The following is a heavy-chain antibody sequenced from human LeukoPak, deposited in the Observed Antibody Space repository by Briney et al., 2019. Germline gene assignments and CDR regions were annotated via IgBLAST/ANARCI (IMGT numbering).Heavy chain of an antibody. Sequence: PGGSLRLSCAASGFTVSSNYMTWVRQAPGKGLEWVAVISYDGSNKYYADSVKGRFTISRDNSKNTLYLQMNSLRAEDTAVYYCAKGTYYYGSTESTGSWYFDLWGRGTLVTVSS. J-gene: IGHJ2*01. CDR2: ISYDGSNK. V-gene: IGHV3-30*18. CDR1: GFTVSSNY. D-gene: IGHD3-10*01. CDR3: AKGTYYYGSTESTGSWYFDL.